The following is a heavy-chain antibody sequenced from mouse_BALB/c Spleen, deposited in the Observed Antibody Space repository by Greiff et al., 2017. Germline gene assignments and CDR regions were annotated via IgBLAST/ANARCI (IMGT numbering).Heavy chain of an antibody. V-gene: IGHV1-69*02. CDR2: IYPSDSYT. CDR1: GYNFTSYW. Sequence: QVQLQQSGAELVRPGASVKLSCKASGYNFTSYWINWVKQRPGQGLEWIGNIYPSDSYTNYNHKFKDKATLTDDKSSSTAYMQLSSPTSKDSAVYDSTRYVYGAYWYFDVWGAGTTVTVSS. CDR3: TRYVYGAYWYFDV. D-gene: IGHD1-1*02. J-gene: IGHJ1*01.